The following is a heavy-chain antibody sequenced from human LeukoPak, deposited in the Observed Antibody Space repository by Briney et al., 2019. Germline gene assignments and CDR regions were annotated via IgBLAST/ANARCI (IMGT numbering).Heavy chain of an antibody. Sequence: PGGSLRLSCAASGFTFSSYAMSWVRQAPGKGLEWVSAISGSGGSTYYADSVKGRFTISRDNAKNSLYLQVNSLRAEDTAIYYCASSLSSTTDYWGRGTLVIVSS. D-gene: IGHD6-13*01. CDR2: ISGSGGST. CDR3: ASSLSSTTDY. V-gene: IGHV3-23*01. CDR1: GFTFSSYA. J-gene: IGHJ4*02.